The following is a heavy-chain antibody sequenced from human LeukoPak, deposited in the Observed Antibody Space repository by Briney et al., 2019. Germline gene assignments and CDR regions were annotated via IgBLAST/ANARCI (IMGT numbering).Heavy chain of an antibody. D-gene: IGHD3-9*01. CDR2: SKWDEDK. V-gene: IGHV2-5*02. J-gene: IGHJ4*02. CDR3: AQRGILTGYPLFDY. Sequence: SGPTLVNPTQPLTLTCSFSGFSLSTSGVGVGWIRQPPEKALEWLAISKWDEDKRYNPSRKSRITITKGTSKNQVVLTMTNMDPVDTATYYCAQRGILTGYPLFDYWGQGTLVTVSS. CDR1: GFSLSTSGVG.